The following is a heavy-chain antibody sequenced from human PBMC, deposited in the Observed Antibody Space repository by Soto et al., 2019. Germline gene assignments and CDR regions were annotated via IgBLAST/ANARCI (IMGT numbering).Heavy chain of an antibody. Sequence: QVQLQESGPGLVKPSGTLSLTCAVSGGSISSSNWWSWVRQPPGKGLEWIGEIYHSGSTNYNPSPKSRVTISVATAKNQFALKLSSVTAADTAVYYCASGQRITMVRGVGGGYFDLWGRGTLVTVSS. V-gene: IGHV4-4*02. CDR3: ASGQRITMVRGVGGGYFDL. J-gene: IGHJ2*01. CDR1: GGSISSSNW. CDR2: IYHSGST. D-gene: IGHD3-10*01.